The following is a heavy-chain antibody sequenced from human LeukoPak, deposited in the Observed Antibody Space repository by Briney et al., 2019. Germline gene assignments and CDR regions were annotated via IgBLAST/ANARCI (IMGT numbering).Heavy chain of an antibody. V-gene: IGHV1-2*02. D-gene: IGHD3-9*01. Sequence: ASVKVSCKASGYTFTGYYMHWVRQAPGQGLEWMGWINPNSGGTNYAQKFQGRGTMTRDTSISTAYMELSRLRSDDTAVYYCARASDILTGLPMWVDPWGQGTLVTVSS. CDR3: ARASDILTGLPMWVDP. CDR1: GYTFTGYY. CDR2: INPNSGGT. J-gene: IGHJ5*02.